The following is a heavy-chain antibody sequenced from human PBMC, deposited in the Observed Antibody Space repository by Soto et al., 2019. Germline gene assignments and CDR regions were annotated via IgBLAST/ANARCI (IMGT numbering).Heavy chain of an antibody. D-gene: IGHD5-18*01. CDR1: GGSISSGGYY. CDR2: IYYSGST. J-gene: IGHJ4*02. CDR3: ARDTTSSYGIDY. Sequence: QVQLQESGPGLVKPSQTLSLTCTVSGGSISSGGYYWSWIRQHPGKGLEWIGYIYYSGSTYYNPSLKGRVTISVDTSKNQFSLKLSSVTAADTAVYYCARDTTSSYGIDYWGQGTLVTVSS. V-gene: IGHV4-31*03.